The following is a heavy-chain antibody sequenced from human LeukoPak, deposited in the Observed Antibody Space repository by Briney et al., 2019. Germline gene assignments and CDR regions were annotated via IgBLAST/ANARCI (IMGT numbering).Heavy chain of an antibody. CDR2: IYYSGST. CDR3: ARGDFGPGAYYYMDV. V-gene: IGHV4-59*11. CDR1: GGSISSHS. D-gene: IGHD2-2*01. J-gene: IGHJ6*03. Sequence: PSETLSLTCTVSGGSISSHSWSWIRQPPGKGMEWIGYIYYSGSTNYNPSLKSRVTISVDTSKNQFSLKLSSVTAADTAVYYCARGDFGPGAYYYMDVWGKGTTVTVSS.